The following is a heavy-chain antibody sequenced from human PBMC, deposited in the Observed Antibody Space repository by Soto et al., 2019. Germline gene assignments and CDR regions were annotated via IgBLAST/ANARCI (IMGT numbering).Heavy chain of an antibody. CDR1: GGTFSSYA. CDR3: ARAEGLRYFDWSKNWFDP. J-gene: IGHJ5*02. CDR2: IIPIFGTA. D-gene: IGHD3-9*01. V-gene: IGHV1-69*13. Sequence: SVKVSCKASGGTFSSYAISWVREAPGQGLEWMGGIIPIFGTANYAQKFQGRVTITADESTSTAYMELSSLRSEDTAVYYCARAEGLRYFDWSKNWFDPWGQGTLVTVSS.